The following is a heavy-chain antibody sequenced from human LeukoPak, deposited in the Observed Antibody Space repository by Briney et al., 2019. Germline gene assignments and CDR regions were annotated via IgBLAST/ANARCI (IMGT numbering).Heavy chain of an antibody. CDR3: ARAGYSGYEVGLNYYYMDV. CDR1: GGSISSGGYY. D-gene: IGHD5-12*01. V-gene: IGHV4-31*03. Sequence: SETLSLTCTVSGGSISSGGYYWSWIRQHPGKGLEWIGYIYYSGSTYYNPSLKSRVTISVDTSKNQFSPKLSSVTAADTAVYYCARAGYSGYEVGLNYYYMDVWGKGTTVTVSS. J-gene: IGHJ6*03. CDR2: IYYSGST.